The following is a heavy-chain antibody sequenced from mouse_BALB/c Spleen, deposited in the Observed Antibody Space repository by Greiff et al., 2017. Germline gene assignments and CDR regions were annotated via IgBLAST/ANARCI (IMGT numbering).Heavy chain of an antibody. CDR2: IHPNSGNT. V-gene: IGHV1S130*01. CDR3: ARGGSSGWMDY. Sequence: VQLQQSGSVLVRPGASVKLSCKASGYTFTSSWMHWAKQRPGQGLEWIGEIHPNSGNTNYNEKFKGKATLTVDTSSSTAYVDLSSLTSEDSAVYYCARGGSSGWMDYWGQGTSVTVSS. J-gene: IGHJ4*01. CDR1: GYTFTSSW. D-gene: IGHD3-1*01.